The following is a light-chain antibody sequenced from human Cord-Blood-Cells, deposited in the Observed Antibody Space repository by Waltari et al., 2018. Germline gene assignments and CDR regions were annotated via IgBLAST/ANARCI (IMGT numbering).Light chain of an antibody. Sequence: QSALTQPPSASGSPGQSVTISCNGTSSDVGGYNYVSWYQQHPGKAPKLMIYEVSKRPSGVPDRFSGSKSGNTASLTVSGLQAEDEADYYCSSYAGSNNNYVFGTGTKVTVL. CDR1: SSDVGGYNY. J-gene: IGLJ1*01. CDR3: SSYAGSNNNYV. CDR2: EVS. V-gene: IGLV2-8*01.